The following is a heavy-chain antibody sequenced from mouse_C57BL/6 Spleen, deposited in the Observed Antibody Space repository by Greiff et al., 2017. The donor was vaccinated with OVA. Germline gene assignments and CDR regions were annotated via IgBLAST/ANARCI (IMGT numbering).Heavy chain of an antibody. Sequence: VQVVESGPGLVAPSQSLSITCTVSGFSLTSYAISWVRQPPGKGLEWLGVIWTGGGTNYNSALKSRLSISKDNSKSQVFLKMNSLQTDDTARYYCASLITTVVVPYAMDYWGQGTSVTVSS. V-gene: IGHV2-9-1*01. CDR2: IWTGGGT. CDR3: ASLITTVVVPYAMDY. CDR1: GFSLTSYA. J-gene: IGHJ4*01. D-gene: IGHD1-1*01.